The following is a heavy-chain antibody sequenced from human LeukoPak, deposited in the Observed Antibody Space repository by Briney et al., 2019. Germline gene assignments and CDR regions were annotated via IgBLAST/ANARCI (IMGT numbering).Heavy chain of an antibody. CDR1: GFTFNNAW. Sequence: GGSLRLSCAASGFTFNNAWMNWVRQAPGKGLEWVSTISGTGGSTYYADSVKGRFTISRDNSKNTLYLQMNSLRAEDTAVYYCARDEAFDIWGQGTMVTVSS. V-gene: IGHV3-23*01. CDR2: ISGTGGST. J-gene: IGHJ3*02. CDR3: ARDEAFDI.